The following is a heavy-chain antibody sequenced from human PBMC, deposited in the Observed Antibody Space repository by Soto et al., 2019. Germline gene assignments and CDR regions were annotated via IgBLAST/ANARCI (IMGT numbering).Heavy chain of an antibody. CDR1: GGSISSSSYY. CDR2: IYYSGST. Sequence: PSETLSLTCTVSGGSISSSSYYWGWIRQPPGKGLEWIGSIYYSGSTYYNPSLKSRVTISVDTSKNQFSLKLSSVTAADTAVYYCARLSGLELVRGVMFDYWGRGTLVTVSS. V-gene: IGHV4-39*01. CDR3: ARLSGLELVRGVMFDY. J-gene: IGHJ4*02. D-gene: IGHD3-10*01.